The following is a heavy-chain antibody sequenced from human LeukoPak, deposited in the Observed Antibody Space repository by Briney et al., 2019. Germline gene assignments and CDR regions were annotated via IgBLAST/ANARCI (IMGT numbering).Heavy chain of an antibody. D-gene: IGHD6-19*01. J-gene: IGHJ5*02. CDR2: IYYSGST. V-gene: IGHV4-59*01. Sequence: PSETLSLTCTVSGDSISSYYRTWIRQPPGKGLEWIGYIYYSGSTNYSPSLKSRVTMSVDTSKNQFSLKLSSVTAADTAVYYCARGSGWYYHWGQGTLVTVSS. CDR3: ARGSGWYYH. CDR1: GDSISSYY.